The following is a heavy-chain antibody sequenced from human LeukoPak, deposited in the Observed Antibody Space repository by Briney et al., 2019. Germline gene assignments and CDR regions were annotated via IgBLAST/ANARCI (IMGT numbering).Heavy chain of an antibody. CDR3: ATDMGSGSQVWFDP. J-gene: IGHJ5*02. CDR2: ISPGGGST. CDR1: GYSFTNYY. Sequence: ASVKVSCKASGYSFTNYYMHWVRQAPGQGLEWMGMISPGGGSTMYAQKFQGRVSMTRDMSTSTFYMELSSLRSEDTAIYCCATDMGSGSQVWFDPWGQGTLVTVSS. D-gene: IGHD3-10*01. V-gene: IGHV1-46*01.